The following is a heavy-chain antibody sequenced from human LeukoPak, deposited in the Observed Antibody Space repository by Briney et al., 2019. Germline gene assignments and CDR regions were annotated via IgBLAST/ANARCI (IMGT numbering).Heavy chain of an antibody. D-gene: IGHD5-18*01. CDR3: AKNPRDHRYGWVWRYFDY. V-gene: IGHV3-30*02. J-gene: IGHJ4*02. CDR1: GFTFSSYV. CDR2: IRYDGSNK. Sequence: GGSLRLSCAASGFTFSSYVMHWVRQAPGKGLEWVAFIRYDGSNKYYSDSVKGRFTISRDNSKNTLYLQMNSLRPEDTAVYYCAKNPRDHRYGWVWRYFDYWGQGTLVTVSS.